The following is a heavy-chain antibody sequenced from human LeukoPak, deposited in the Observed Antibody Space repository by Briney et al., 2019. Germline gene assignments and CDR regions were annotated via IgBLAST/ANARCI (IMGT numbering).Heavy chain of an antibody. Sequence: SETLSLTCAVYGGSFSGYYWSWIRQPPGKGLEWIGEINHSGSTNYNPSLKSRVTISVDTSKNQFSLKLSSVTAADTAVYCCARTRPLSFYGMDVWGQGTTVTVSS. CDR2: INHSGST. J-gene: IGHJ6*02. V-gene: IGHV4-34*01. CDR1: GGSFSGYY. CDR3: ARTRPLSFYGMDV.